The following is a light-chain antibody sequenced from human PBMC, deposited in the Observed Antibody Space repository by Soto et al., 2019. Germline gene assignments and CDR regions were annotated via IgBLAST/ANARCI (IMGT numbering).Light chain of an antibody. V-gene: IGKV4-1*01. Sequence: DIVMTQSPDSLAVSLGERATINCKSSQSILYSSDNRNYLVWYQQKPGLPPKMLISWASTRPSGVPDRFSSSGSGTDFTLTISSLQAEDVAVYYCHQYYNSPYTFGQGTKLEIK. CDR2: WAS. CDR3: HQYYNSPYT. CDR1: QSILYSSDNRNY. J-gene: IGKJ2*01.